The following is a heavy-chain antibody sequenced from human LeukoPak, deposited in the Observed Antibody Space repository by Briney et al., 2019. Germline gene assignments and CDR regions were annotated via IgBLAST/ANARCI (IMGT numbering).Heavy chain of an antibody. D-gene: IGHD3-22*01. CDR1: GASFSSGDQF. CDR3: ARGLDSRKLGY. J-gene: IGHJ4*02. Sequence: PSETLSLTCSVSGASFSSGDQFWNWIRQNPGKGLEWIGSIHHSGRLYNNPSLESRVTISIDTSKNQFSLNLNSVAAADAAVYFCARGLDSRKLGYWGQGTLVTVS. CDR2: IHHSGRL. V-gene: IGHV4-31*03.